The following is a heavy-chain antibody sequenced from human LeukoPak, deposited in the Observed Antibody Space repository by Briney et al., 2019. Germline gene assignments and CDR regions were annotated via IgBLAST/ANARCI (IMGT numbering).Heavy chain of an antibody. Sequence: GGSLRLSCVVSGFSVSDHYMSWVRQAPGKGLEWLSVIFADDLTYYEDSVKGRFTISRDRSQNTLYLQMNSLRAEDTAVYYCARGAMSTFARYDSWGQGTLVTVSP. CDR2: IFADDLT. CDR3: ARGAMSTFARYDS. D-gene: IGHD5-24*01. V-gene: IGHV3-53*01. CDR1: GFSVSDHY. J-gene: IGHJ5*02.